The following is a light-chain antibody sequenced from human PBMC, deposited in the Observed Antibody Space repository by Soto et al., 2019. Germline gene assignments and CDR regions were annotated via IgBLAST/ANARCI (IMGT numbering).Light chain of an antibody. J-gene: IGKJ4*01. CDR1: QSVSSS. CDR3: QQYNNWPPIT. CDR2: GAS. V-gene: IGKV3D-15*01. Sequence: EVVLTQSPATLSLSPGDTATLSCGASQSVSSSLAWYQQKPGQAPRLLIYGASSRATGIPDRFSGSGSGTEFTLTISSLQSEDFAVYFCQQYNNWPPITFGGGTKVDI.